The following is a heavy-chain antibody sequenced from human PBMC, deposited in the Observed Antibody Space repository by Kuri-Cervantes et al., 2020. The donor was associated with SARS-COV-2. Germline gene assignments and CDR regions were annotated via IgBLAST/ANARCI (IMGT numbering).Heavy chain of an antibody. V-gene: IGHV3-7*05. CDR1: GFTFSSYW. J-gene: IGHJ4*02. Sequence: GESLKISCAASGFTFSSYWMSWVRQAPGKGLEWVANIKQDESEKYYVDSVKGRFTISRDNAKNSLYLQMNSLRAEDTAVYYCARDWLRGGFDYWGQGTLVTVSS. CDR2: IKQDESEK. D-gene: IGHD3-9*01. CDR3: ARDWLRGGFDY.